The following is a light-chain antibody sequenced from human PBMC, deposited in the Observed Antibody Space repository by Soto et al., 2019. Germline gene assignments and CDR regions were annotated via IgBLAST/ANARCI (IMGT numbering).Light chain of an antibody. CDR1: NSDVGGYNY. CDR2: EVS. J-gene: IGLJ3*02. Sequence: QSVLTQPASVSGSPGQSITISCTGTNSDVGGYNYVSWYQQHPGKAPKLMIYEVSNRPSGVSNRFSGSKSGNTASLTISGLQAEDEADYYCSSYTSSSPDWVFGGGTKLTVL. V-gene: IGLV2-14*01. CDR3: SSYTSSSPDWV.